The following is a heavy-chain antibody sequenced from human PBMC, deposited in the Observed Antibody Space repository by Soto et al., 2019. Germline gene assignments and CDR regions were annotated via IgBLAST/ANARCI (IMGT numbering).Heavy chain of an antibody. J-gene: IGHJ4*02. Sequence: EVQLVESGGGLVQPGGSLRLSCAASGFTFSSYWMQWVRQAPGKGLVWVSRINSDGSSTSYADSVKGRFTISRDNAKNTLYLQMNSLRAEDTAVYYCARRRGSSGWKTNFDYWGQGTLVTVSS. CDR3: ARRRGSSGWKTNFDY. CDR1: GFTFSSYW. CDR2: INSDGSST. V-gene: IGHV3-74*01. D-gene: IGHD6-19*01.